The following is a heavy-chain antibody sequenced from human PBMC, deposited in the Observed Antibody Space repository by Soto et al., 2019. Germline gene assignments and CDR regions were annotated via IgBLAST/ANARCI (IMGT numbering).Heavy chain of an antibody. V-gene: IGHV3-23*01. Sequence: PGGSLRLSCAASGFTFSSYAMSWVRQAPGKGLEWVPAISGSGGSTYYADSVKGRFTISRDNSKNTLYLQMNSLRAEDTAVYYCAKDPYCGGDCYSGYFDYWGQGTLVTVSS. D-gene: IGHD2-21*02. J-gene: IGHJ4*02. CDR1: GFTFSSYA. CDR3: AKDPYCGGDCYSGYFDY. CDR2: ISGSGGST.